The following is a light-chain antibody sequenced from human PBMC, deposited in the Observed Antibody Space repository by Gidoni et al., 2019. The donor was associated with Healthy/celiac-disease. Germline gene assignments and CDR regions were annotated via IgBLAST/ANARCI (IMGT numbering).Light chain of an antibody. V-gene: IGLV4-69*01. CDR2: LNSDGSH. CDR3: QTWGPGV. Sequence: QLVLTQSPSASASLGASVKLTCTLSSGHSSYAIAWHQQQPEKGPRYLMKLNSDGSHSKGDGIPDRFSGSSSGAERYLTISSLQSEDEADYYCQTWGPGVFGGGTKLTGL. CDR1: SGHSSYA. J-gene: IGLJ3*02.